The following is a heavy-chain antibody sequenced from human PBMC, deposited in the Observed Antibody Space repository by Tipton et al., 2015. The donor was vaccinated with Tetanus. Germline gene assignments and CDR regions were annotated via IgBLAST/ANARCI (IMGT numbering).Heavy chain of an antibody. Sequence: QLVQSGGEVKKPGESLKISCKGSGYIFNNYWIGWVRQKPGKGLEWMGINYPGASDTRYSPSFQGQVTISVNKSINTAYLQWSSLKASDTSMFYCARANCTDGVCNFDVWGQGALVTVAS. CDR3: ARANCTDGVCNFDV. CDR1: GYIFNNYW. CDR2: NYPGASDT. D-gene: IGHD2-8*01. V-gene: IGHV5-51*01. J-gene: IGHJ4*02.